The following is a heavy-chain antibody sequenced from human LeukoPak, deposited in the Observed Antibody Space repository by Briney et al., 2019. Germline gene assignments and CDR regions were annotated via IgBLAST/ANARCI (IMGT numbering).Heavy chain of an antibody. J-gene: IGHJ4*02. V-gene: IGHV3-11*06. CDR2: ISSSSSYT. CDR3: AREIFGSGSYPDY. Sequence: GGSLRLSCAASGFTFSDYYMSWIRQAPGKGLEWVSYISSSSSYTNYADSVKGRFTISRDNSKNTVYLQMDSLGGEDTAVYYCAREIFGSGSYPDYWGQGTLVTVSS. CDR1: GFTFSDYY. D-gene: IGHD3-10*01.